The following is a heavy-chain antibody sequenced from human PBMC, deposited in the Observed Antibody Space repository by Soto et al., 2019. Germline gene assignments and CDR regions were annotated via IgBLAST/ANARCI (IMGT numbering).Heavy chain of an antibody. CDR2: TRNKANSYTT. J-gene: IGHJ5*02. V-gene: IGHV3-72*01. CDR3: ARDPRGGYYLT. Sequence: EVQLVESGGGLVQPGGSLRLSCAASGFTFSDHYMDWVRQAPGKGLEWVGRTRNKANSYTTEYAASVKGRFTISRDDSKNSLYLQMNSLKTEDTAVYYCARDPRGGYYLTWGQGTLVTVSS. CDR1: GFTFSDHY. D-gene: IGHD3-22*01.